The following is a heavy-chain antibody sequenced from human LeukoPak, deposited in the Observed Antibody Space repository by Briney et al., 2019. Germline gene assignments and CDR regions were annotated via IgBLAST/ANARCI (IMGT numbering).Heavy chain of an antibody. CDR1: GDSISSSY. V-gene: IGHV4-4*07. Sequence: SETLSLTCTVSGDSISSSYWTWIRQPAGKGLGWIGRIYSTENTNYNPSLQSRVTMSVDTSKNQFSLKLTSVTAADTAMYFCAREEDLLRGDAFDIWGQGTMVTVSS. CDR3: AREEDLLRGDAFDI. J-gene: IGHJ3*02. CDR2: IYSTENT. D-gene: IGHD1-26*01.